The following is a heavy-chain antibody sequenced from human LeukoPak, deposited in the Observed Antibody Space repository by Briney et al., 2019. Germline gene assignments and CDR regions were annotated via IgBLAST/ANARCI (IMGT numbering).Heavy chain of an antibody. CDR1: GFTLNTYW. CDR3: ARHLDWAFDY. D-gene: IGHD2-21*01. J-gene: IGHJ4*02. V-gene: IGHV3-7*01. Sequence: PGGSLRLSCAASGFTLNTYWMTWAGQARGKGLEWLANIKPDGSDKYYLDSVKGRFTVSRDSAKNSLYLQMNSLRAEDTAVYYCARHLDWAFDYWGQGTLVTVSS. CDR2: IKPDGSDK.